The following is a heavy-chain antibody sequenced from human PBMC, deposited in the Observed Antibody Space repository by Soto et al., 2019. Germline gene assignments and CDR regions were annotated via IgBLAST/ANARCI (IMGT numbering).Heavy chain of an antibody. J-gene: IGHJ4*02. Sequence: GGSLRLSCAASGFTFSSYSMNWVRQAPGKGLEWVSSISSSSSYIYYADSVKGRFTISRDNAKNSLYLQMNSLRAEDTAVYYCARNRQPYDSSGSQDYWGQGTLVTVSS. V-gene: IGHV3-21*01. CDR3: ARNRQPYDSSGSQDY. CDR1: GFTFSSYS. CDR2: ISSSSSYI. D-gene: IGHD3-22*01.